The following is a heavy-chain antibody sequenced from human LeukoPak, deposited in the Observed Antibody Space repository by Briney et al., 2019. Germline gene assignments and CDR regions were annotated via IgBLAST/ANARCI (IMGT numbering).Heavy chain of an antibody. CDR3: TSAQWFGELWRGDY. D-gene: IGHD3-10*01. V-gene: IGHV3-15*01. CDR2: IKSKIDRGKT. Sequence: PGGSLRLSCAASGFTFSNAWMSWVRQAPGKGLEWVGRIKSKIDRGKTDYAKRVKGRFTNSRNDSKYTLSLEMNSLKTEDTSVYYCTSAQWFGELWRGDYWGTGSLVTVSS. CDR1: GFTFSNAW. J-gene: IGHJ4*02.